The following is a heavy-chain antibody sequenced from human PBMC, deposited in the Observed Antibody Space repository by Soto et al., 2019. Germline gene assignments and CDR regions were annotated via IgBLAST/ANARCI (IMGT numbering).Heavy chain of an antibody. CDR3: ARLVRAAFDI. Sequence: SDTLSLTCTLSGASISSSSYYWGWIRQPPGKGLEWIGSIYYSGSTYYNPSLKSRVTISVDTSKNHFSLKLSSVTAADTAVYYCARLVRAAFDIWGQGTMVT. D-gene: IGHD6-6*01. CDR2: IYYSGST. V-gene: IGHV4-39*01. CDR1: GASISSSSYY. J-gene: IGHJ3*02.